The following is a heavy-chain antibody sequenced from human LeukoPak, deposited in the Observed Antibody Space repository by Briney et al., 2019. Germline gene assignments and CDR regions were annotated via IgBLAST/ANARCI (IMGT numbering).Heavy chain of an antibody. J-gene: IGHJ4*02. CDR2: IYHSGST. D-gene: IGHD2-15*01. CDR1: GGSISSGGYS. CDR3: ARSWRFGGGGSSATGYFDY. V-gene: IGHV4-30-2*01. Sequence: TSETLSLTCAVSGGSISSGGYSWSWIRQPPGKGLEWIGYIYHSGSTYYNPSLKSRVTISVDRSKNQFSLKLSSVTAADTAVYYCARSWRFGGGGSSATGYFDYWGQGTLVTVSS.